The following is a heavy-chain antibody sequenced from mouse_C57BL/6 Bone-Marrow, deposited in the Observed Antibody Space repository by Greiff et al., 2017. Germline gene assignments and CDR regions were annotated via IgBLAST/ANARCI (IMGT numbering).Heavy chain of an antibody. CDR3: ARSGPLGRSIDY. D-gene: IGHD4-1*01. Sequence: VKPGASVKMSCKASGYTFTSYWITWVKQRPGQGLEWIGDIYPTSGRTNYNEKFKSKAILTVDTSSNTAYMQLSSLTSEDSAVFYCARSGPLGRSIDYWGQGTTLTVSS. V-gene: IGHV1-55*01. CDR1: GYTFTSYW. CDR2: IYPTSGRT. J-gene: IGHJ2*01.